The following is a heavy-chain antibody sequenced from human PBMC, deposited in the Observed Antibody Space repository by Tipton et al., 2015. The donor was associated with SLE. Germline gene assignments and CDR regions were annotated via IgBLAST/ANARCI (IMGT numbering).Heavy chain of an antibody. J-gene: IGHJ6*02. Sequence: TLSITCTVSGYSISRGYYCGWTRQPPGKGLEWFGEINHSGSTNSNPTLESRVTISVDTSKNQFSLKLSSVTAADTAVYYCARGSYIVVVPAAMPDYYYGMDVWGQGTTLTVSS. CDR1: GYSISRGYY. CDR2: INHSGST. V-gene: IGHV4-38-2*02. D-gene: IGHD2-2*01. CDR3: ARGSYIVVVPAAMPDYYYGMDV.